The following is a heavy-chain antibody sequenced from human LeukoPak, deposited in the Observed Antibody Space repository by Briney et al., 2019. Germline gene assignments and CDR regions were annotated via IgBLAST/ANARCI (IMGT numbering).Heavy chain of an antibody. J-gene: IGHJ4*02. D-gene: IGHD2-2*01. V-gene: IGHV3-23*01. Sequence: GGSLRLSCAASGFPFSSCAMSWVRQAPGKGLECVSTISGGGGSIYYADSVKGRFTISRDDSKNTLYLQMNSLRADDTALYYCASRPAAALGPLDFWGQGTLVTVS. CDR3: ASRPAAALGPLDF. CDR2: ISGGGGSI. CDR1: GFPFSSCA.